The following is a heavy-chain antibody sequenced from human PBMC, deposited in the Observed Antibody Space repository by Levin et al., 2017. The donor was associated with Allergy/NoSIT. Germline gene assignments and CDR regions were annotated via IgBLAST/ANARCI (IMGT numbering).Heavy chain of an antibody. CDR1: GYTFTSYG. D-gene: IGHD3-10*01. V-gene: IGHV1-18*01. J-gene: IGHJ6*03. Sequence: GESLKISCKASGYTFTSYGISWVRQAPGQGLEWMGWISAYNGNTNYAQKLQGRVTMTTDTSTSTAYMELRSLRSDDTAVYYCARVGFGEGYYYYYMDVWGKGTTVTVSS. CDR2: ISAYNGNT. CDR3: ARVGFGEGYYYYYMDV.